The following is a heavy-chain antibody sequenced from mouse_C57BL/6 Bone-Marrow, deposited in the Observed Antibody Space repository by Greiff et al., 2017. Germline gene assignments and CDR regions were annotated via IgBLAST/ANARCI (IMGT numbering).Heavy chain of an antibody. J-gene: IGHJ2*01. V-gene: IGHV1-81*01. CDR3: ARRDGYYDDFDY. CDR2: IYPRSGNT. Sequence: QVQLQQSGAELARPGASVKLSCTASGYTFTSYGISWVQQRTGQGLEWIGEIYPRSGNTYYNEKFKGKVTLTADKSSSTAYMELRSLTSEDAAVYFCARRDGYYDDFDYWGQGTTLTVSS. CDR1: GYTFTSYG. D-gene: IGHD2-3*01.